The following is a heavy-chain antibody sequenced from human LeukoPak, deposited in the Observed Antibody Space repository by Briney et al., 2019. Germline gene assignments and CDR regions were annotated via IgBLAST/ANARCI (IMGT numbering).Heavy chain of an antibody. CDR2: IYHSGST. CDR1: GYFISSGYY. Sequence: PSETLSLTCTVSGYFISSGYYWGWIRQPPGKGLEGIGSIYHSGSTYYNPSLKSRVTISVDTSKNQFSLKLSSVTAADTAVYYCARFSGVYYFDNWGQGTLVTVSS. J-gene: IGHJ4*02. CDR3: ARFSGVYYFDN. V-gene: IGHV4-38-2*02. D-gene: IGHD2-8*02.